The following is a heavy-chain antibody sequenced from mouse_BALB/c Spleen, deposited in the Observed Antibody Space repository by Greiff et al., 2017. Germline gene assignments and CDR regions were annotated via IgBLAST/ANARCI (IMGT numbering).Heavy chain of an antibody. D-gene: IGHD2-4*01. CDR2: IYPGSGST. V-gene: IGHV1S22*01. J-gene: IGHJ4*01. Sequence: LQQPGSELVRPGASVKLSCKASGYTFTSYWMHWVKQRHGQGLEWIGNIYPGSGSTNYDEKFKSKGTLTVDTSSSTAYMHLSSLTSEDSAVYYCTRGGITTRVYYAMDYWGQGTSVTVSS. CDR1: GYTFTSYW. CDR3: TRGGITTRVYYAMDY.